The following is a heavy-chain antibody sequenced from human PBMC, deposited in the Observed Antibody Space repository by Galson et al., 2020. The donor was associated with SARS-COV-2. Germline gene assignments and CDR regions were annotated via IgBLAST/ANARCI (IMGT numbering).Heavy chain of an antibody. CDR2: TSAYNGNT. D-gene: IGHD3-3*01. J-gene: IGHJ6*02. V-gene: IGHV1-18*01. Sequence: ASVKVSCEASGYTLTNYGVSWVRQAPGQAIEWMGWTSAYNGNTNYDQKFQDRVTMTTDTYTNTAHMELRSLRSDDTAVYYCARGPPNYDFWTDDFYYYGVDVWGQGTTVTVSS. CDR3: ARGPPNYDFWTDDFYYYGVDV. CDR1: GYTLTNYG.